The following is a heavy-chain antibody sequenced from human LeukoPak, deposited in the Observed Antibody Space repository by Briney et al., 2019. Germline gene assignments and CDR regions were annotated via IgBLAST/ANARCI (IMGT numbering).Heavy chain of an antibody. CDR3: ARSHGDY. V-gene: IGHV4-39*01. Sequence: PSETLSLTCTVSGGSISSSNYYWGWIRQPPGKGLEWIGSIYYSGTTCYNPSLKSRVTISVDTSKNQFSLKLSSVTAADTAVYYCARSHGDYWGQGTLVTVSS. J-gene: IGHJ4*02. CDR2: IYYSGTT. CDR1: GGSISSSNYY.